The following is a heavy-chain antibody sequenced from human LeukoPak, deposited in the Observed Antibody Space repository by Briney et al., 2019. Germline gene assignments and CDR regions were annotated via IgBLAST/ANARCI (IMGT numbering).Heavy chain of an antibody. CDR1: GGSISSYY. J-gene: IGHJ4*02. V-gene: IGHV4-59*01. Sequence: SETLSLTCTVSGGSISSYYWSWIRQPPGKGLEWIGYIYDSGSTNYNPSLKSRVTISVDTPKNQFSLKLSSVTAADTAVYYCASSSGIRHLGYWGQGTLVTVSS. CDR3: ASSSGIRHLGY. CDR2: IYDSGST. D-gene: IGHD3-10*01.